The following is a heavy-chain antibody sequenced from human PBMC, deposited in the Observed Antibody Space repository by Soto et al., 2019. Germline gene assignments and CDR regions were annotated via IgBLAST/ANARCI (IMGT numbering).Heavy chain of an antibody. V-gene: IGHV3-11*01. J-gene: IGHJ4*02. D-gene: IGHD3-16*01. CDR3: ARDGVLFRAGFDS. Sequence: QVQLVESGGGLVKPGGSLRLSCAVSGFTFSNYYMAWIREAPGKGLEWVSYISTSGTSTFYADSVKDRFTISRDNAENSLFLQMASLRVEDTAVYFCARDGVLFRAGFDSWGQGTLVTVAS. CDR1: GFTFSNYY. CDR2: ISTSGTST.